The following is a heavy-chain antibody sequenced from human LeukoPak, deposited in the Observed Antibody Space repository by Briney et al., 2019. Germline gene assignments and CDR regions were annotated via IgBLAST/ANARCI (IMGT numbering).Heavy chain of an antibody. Sequence: SETLSLTCTVSNGSISSSAYYWGWVRQSPGKGLEWIGYIAYNGIPNYNPSLKSRLTISRDTSKNQFSLNLSSVTAADTAVYYCARERHGHPFDSWGQGTLVTVSS. CDR3: ARERHGHPFDS. V-gene: IGHV4-61*08. CDR2: IAYNGIP. CDR1: NGSISSSAYY. J-gene: IGHJ4*02.